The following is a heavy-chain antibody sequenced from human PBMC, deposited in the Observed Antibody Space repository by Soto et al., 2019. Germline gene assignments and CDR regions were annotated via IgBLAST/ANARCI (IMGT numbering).Heavy chain of an antibody. D-gene: IGHD5-18*01. CDR2: INPNSGGT. CDR1: GYTFTGYY. V-gene: IGHV1-2*02. Sequence: ASVKVSCKASGYTFTGYYMHWVRQAPGQGLEWMGWINPNSGGTNYAQKFQGRVTMTTDTSTSTAYMGLRSLRSDDTAVYYCARDNVDTAMVTYYYYGMDVWGQGTTVTVSS. CDR3: ARDNVDTAMVTYYYYGMDV. J-gene: IGHJ6*02.